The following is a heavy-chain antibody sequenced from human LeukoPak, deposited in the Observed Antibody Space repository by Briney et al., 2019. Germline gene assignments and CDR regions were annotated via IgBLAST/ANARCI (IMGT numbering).Heavy chain of an antibody. CDR1: GFTFSSYS. J-gene: IGHJ4*02. CDR3: AKSPDRSSWLVDY. CDR2: IIGSGDST. D-gene: IGHD6-13*01. V-gene: IGHV3-23*01. Sequence: PGGSLRLSCAASGFTFSSYSMNWVRQAPGKGLEWVSTIIGSGDSTYYADSVKGQFTLSRDNSKNTLYLQMNSLRAEDTAVYYCAKSPDRSSWLVDYWGPGTLVTVSS.